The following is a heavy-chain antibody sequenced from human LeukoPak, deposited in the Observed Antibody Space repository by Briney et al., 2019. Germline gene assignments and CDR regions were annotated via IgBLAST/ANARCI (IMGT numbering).Heavy chain of an antibody. J-gene: IGHJ4*02. CDR3: ARSYCSGGSCYSADY. D-gene: IGHD2-15*01. V-gene: IGHV3-33*01. CDR1: GFTFSSYG. Sequence: GGSLRLSCAASGFTFSSYGMHWVRQAPGKGLEWVAVIWHDGSNKYYADSVKGRFTISRDNSKNTLYLQMNSLRAEDTAVYYCARSYCSGGSCYSADYWGQGTLVTVSS. CDR2: IWHDGSNK.